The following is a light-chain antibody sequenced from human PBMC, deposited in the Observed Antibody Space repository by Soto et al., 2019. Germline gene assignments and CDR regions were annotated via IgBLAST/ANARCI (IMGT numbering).Light chain of an antibody. J-gene: IGLJ3*02. CDR3: QVWDSSSDHWV. V-gene: IGLV3-21*02. CDR1: NIGSKS. Sequence: SYELTQPPSVSVAPGQTARITCGGNNIGSKSVHWCHQRPGQAPVLVVYADSDRPSGIPERFSGSNSGNTATLTISGVEAGDEADYYCQVWDSSSDHWVFGGGTKLTVL. CDR2: ADS.